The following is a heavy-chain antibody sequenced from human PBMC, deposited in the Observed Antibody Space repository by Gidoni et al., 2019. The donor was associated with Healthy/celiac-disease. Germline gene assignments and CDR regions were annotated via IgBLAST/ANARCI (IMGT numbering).Heavy chain of an antibody. CDR1: GGSISSSSYY. CDR3: AKAYYYDSSGSIPNDAFDI. V-gene: IGHV4-39*01. CDR2: IYYSGST. D-gene: IGHD3-22*01. Sequence: QLQLQESGPGLVKPSETLSLTCTVSGGSISSSSYYWGWIRQPPGKGLEWFGSIYYSGSTYYNPSLKSRVTISVDTSKNQFSLKLSSVTAADTAVYYCAKAYYYDSSGSIPNDAFDIWGQGTMVTVSS. J-gene: IGHJ3*02.